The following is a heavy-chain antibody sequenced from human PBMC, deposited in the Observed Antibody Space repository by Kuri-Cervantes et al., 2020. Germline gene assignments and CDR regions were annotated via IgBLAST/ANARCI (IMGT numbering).Heavy chain of an antibody. CDR1: GCTFSSYA. Sequence: SVKGSCKASGCTFSSYAISWVRQAPGQGLEWMGGIIPIFGTANYAQKFQCRVTITADESTSTAYMELSSLRSEDTAVYYCARVYTRPHYYYYYMDVWGKGTTVTVSS. D-gene: IGHD6-6*01. V-gene: IGHV1-69*13. CDR3: ARVYTRPHYYYYYMDV. CDR2: IIPIFGTA. J-gene: IGHJ6*03.